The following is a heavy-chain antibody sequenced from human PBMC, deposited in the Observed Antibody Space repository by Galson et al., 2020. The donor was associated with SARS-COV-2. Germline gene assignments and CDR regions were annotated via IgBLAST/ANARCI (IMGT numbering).Heavy chain of an antibody. V-gene: IGHV3-15*01. J-gene: IGHJ4*02. D-gene: IGHD4-17*01. CDR1: GFTFSNAW. Sequence: SGGSLRLSCAASGFTFSNAWMSWVRQAPGKGLEWVGRIKSKTDGGTTDYSAPVKGRFTISRDDSKNTLYLQMNSLKTEDTAMYYCTTDLHDYGDLDYWGQGTLVTVSS. CDR3: TTDLHDYGDLDY. CDR2: IKSKTDGGTT.